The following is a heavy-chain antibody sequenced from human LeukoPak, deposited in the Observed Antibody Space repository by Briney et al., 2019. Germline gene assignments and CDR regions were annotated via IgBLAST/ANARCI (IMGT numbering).Heavy chain of an antibody. CDR1: GGSISSSSYY. CDR2: IYTSGST. V-gene: IGHV4-61*02. D-gene: IGHD4-17*01. CDR3: ARAIYGYYMDV. Sequence: SETLSLTCTVSGGSISSSSYYWSWIRQPAGKGLEWIGRIYTSGSTNYNPSLKSRVTMSVDTSKNQFSLKLSSVTAADTAVYYCARAIYGYYMDVWGKGTTVTVSS. J-gene: IGHJ6*03.